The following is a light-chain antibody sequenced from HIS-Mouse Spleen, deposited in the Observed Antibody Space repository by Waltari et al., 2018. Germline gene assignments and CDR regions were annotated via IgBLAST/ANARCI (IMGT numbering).Light chain of an antibody. V-gene: IGLV3-10*01. Sequence: SYELTQPPSVSVSPGQTASITCPGDALPKKHAYGYQQKSGQAPVLVIYEDSKRPSGIPERFSGSSSGTMATLTISGAQVEDEADYYCYSTDSSGNHRVFGGGTKLTVL. CDR1: ALPKKH. CDR3: YSTDSSGNHRV. J-gene: IGLJ2*01. CDR2: EDS.